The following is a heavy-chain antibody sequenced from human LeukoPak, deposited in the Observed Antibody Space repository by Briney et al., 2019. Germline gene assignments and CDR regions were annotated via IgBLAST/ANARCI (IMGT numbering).Heavy chain of an antibody. J-gene: IGHJ6*02. V-gene: IGHV1-69*01. Sequence: ASVKVSCKASGGTFSSYAISWVRQAPGQGLEWMGGIIPIFGTANYAQKFQGRVTITADESTSTAYMELSSLRSEDTAVYYCARVVRGVERAYYYYGMDVWGQGTTVTVSS. CDR1: GGTFSSYA. D-gene: IGHD3-10*01. CDR3: ARVVRGVERAYYYYGMDV. CDR2: IIPIFGTA.